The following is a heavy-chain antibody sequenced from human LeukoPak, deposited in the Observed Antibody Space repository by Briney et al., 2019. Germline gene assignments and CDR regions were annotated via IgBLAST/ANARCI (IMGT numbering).Heavy chain of an antibody. CDR1: GFTFSHYG. CDR3: AKGTESGWYAYFDY. V-gene: IGHV3-33*06. CDR2: IWYDGGNK. Sequence: GRSLRLSCAASGFTFSHYGMHWVRQAPGKGLEWVAVIWYDGGNKYFADSVKGRFTISRDNSKNTVYLHMNSLRVEDTAVYYCAKGTESGWYAYFDYWGQGTLVTVSS. J-gene: IGHJ4*02. D-gene: IGHD6-19*01.